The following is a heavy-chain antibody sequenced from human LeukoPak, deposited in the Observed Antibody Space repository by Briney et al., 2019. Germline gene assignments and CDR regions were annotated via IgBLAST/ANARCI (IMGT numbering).Heavy chain of an antibody. CDR1: GFSFSSSG. D-gene: IGHD6-13*01. Sequence: GGSLRLSCAASGFSFSSSGMNWVRQAPGRGLEWVAFISGRSNYIYYADSVQGRFTISRDNAKNSLYLQMNSLRAEDTAVYYCVRDGGSSWSYFDYWGQGTLVTVSS. V-gene: IGHV3-21*01. CDR2: ISGRSNYI. J-gene: IGHJ4*02. CDR3: VRDGGSSWSYFDY.